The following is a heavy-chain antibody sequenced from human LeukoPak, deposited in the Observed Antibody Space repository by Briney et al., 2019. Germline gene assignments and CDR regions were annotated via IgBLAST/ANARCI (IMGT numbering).Heavy chain of an antibody. V-gene: IGHV5-51*01. CDR1: GYSFTSYW. J-gene: IGHJ6*03. D-gene: IGHD6-13*01. Sequence: PGESLKISCKGSGYSFTSYWIGWVRQMPGKGLEWMGIIYPGDSDTRYSPSFQGQVTISADKSISTAYPQWSSLKASDTTMYYCARHYRSNGYSSSWYGYYMDVWGKGTTVTVSS. CDR2: IYPGDSDT. CDR3: ARHYRSNGYSSSWYGYYMDV.